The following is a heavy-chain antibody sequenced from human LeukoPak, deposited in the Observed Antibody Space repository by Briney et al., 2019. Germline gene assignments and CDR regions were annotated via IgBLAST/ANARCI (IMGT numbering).Heavy chain of an antibody. CDR2: IKQDGSEK. V-gene: IGHV3-7*01. CDR1: GFTFSSYW. J-gene: IGHJ4*02. Sequence: PGGSLRLSCAASGFTFSSYWMSWVPQAPGKGLEWVANIKQDGSEKYYVDSVKGRFTISRDNAKNSLYLQMNSLRAEDTAVYYCARVVGPRPAGDIVLMVYFDYWGQGTLVTVSS. CDR3: ARVVGPRPAGDIVLMVYFDY. D-gene: IGHD2-8*01.